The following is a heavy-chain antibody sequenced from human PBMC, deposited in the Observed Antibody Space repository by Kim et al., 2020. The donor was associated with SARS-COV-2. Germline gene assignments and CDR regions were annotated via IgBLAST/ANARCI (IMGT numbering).Heavy chain of an antibody. J-gene: IGHJ6*01. V-gene: IGHV4-34*01. CDR1: GGSFSGYY. Sequence: SETLSLTCAVYGGSFSGYYWSWIRQPPGKGLEWIGEINHSGSTNYNPSLKSRVTISVNTSKNHFYLKSSSVTAADTAVSYCARGAARPQVGYYYGMDGWG. D-gene: IGHD6-6*01. CDR2: INHSGST. CDR3: ARGAARPQVGYYYGMDG.